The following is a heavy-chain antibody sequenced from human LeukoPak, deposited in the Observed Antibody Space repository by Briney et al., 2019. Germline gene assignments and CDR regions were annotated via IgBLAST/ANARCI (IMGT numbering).Heavy chain of an antibody. V-gene: IGHV3-30*18. D-gene: IGHD3-22*01. Sequence: GGSLRLSCTTSGFNWAYWMGWVRQAPGKGLEWVAVISYDGIKNYYADSVKGRFTVSRDNSKKTVHLLMNSLRAEDTAVYYCAKGLYYHDSSAPPGVDYWGQGTLVTVSS. J-gene: IGHJ4*02. CDR1: GFNWAYW. CDR3: AKGLYYHDSSAPPGVDY. CDR2: ISYDGIKN.